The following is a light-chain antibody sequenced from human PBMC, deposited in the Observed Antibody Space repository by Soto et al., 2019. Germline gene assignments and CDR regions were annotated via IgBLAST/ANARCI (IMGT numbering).Light chain of an antibody. V-gene: IGLV8-61*01. CDR1: SGSVSSNYY. CDR2: NTN. CDR3: VLYMGSGIWV. Sequence: QTVVTQEASLSVSPGTTVTLTCGLSSGSVSSNYYPSWYQQTPGQAPRTLIYNTNTRSSGVPDRFSGSFLGNKAALTITGAQSDDESDYYCVLYMGSGIWVFGGGTKVTVL. J-gene: IGLJ3*02.